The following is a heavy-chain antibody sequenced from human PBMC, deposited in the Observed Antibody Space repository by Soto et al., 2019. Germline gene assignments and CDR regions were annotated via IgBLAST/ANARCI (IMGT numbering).Heavy chain of an antibody. CDR1: GFTFSSYA. V-gene: IGHV3-23*01. CDR3: AKMQWGSAAAGTFLDC. D-gene: IGHD6-13*01. J-gene: IGHJ4*02. CDR2: ISGSGGST. Sequence: EVQLLESGGGLVQPGGSLRLSCAASGFTFSSYAMSWVRQAPGKGLEWVSGISGSGGSTYYADSVKGRLAISRDNSKKTLYLQMNSLRAEDTAVYYCAKMQWGSAAAGTFLDCWGQGTLVTVSS.